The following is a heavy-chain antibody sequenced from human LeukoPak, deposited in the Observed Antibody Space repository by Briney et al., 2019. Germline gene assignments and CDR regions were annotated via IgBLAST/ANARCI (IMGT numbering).Heavy chain of an antibody. CDR2: IYPDDSDT. Sequence: GESLKISCKASGYTFTNYWMGWVRQMPGKGLEYMGIIYPDDSDTRYSPPFKGQVTISADKSINTAYLQWNSLKASDTAMYYCVRRDFDYWAQGTLVTVSS. J-gene: IGHJ4*02. V-gene: IGHV5-51*01. CDR1: GYTFTNYW. CDR3: VRRDFDY.